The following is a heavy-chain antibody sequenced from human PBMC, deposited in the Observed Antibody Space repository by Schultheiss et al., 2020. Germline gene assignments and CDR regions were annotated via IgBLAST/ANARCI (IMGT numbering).Heavy chain of an antibody. Sequence: ASVKVSCKASGYTFTSYYLHWVRQAPGQGLEWMGWINPNSGGTNYAQKFQGRVTMTRDTSISTAYMELSRLRSDDTAVYYCARDPADDYYYYGMDVWGQGTTVTVS. CDR2: INPNSGGT. CDR1: GYTFTSYY. CDR3: ARDPADDYYYYGMDV. J-gene: IGHJ6*02. V-gene: IGHV1-2*02.